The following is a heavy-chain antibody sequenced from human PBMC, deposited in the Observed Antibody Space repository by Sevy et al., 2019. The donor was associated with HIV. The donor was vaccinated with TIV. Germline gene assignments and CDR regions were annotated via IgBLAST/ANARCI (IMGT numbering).Heavy chain of an antibody. D-gene: IGHD3-10*01. Sequence: GGSLRLSCAASGFTFSMYAMTWVRQAPGKGLQWVSTVSGSGGDTYYSDSVKGRFTISKDNSKSTLYLQMNSLRADDTAVYYCARGLGELFGFYYHYMDVWGKWTTVTDSS. V-gene: IGHV3-23*01. CDR2: VSGSGGDT. J-gene: IGHJ6*03. CDR1: GFTFSMYA. CDR3: ARGLGELFGFYYHYMDV.